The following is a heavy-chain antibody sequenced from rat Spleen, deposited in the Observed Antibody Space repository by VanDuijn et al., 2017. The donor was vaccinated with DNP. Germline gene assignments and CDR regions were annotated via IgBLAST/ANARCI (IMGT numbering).Heavy chain of an antibody. CDR3: AKSIRGKAY. D-gene: IGHD4-5*01. J-gene: IGHJ3*01. V-gene: IGHV5-20*01. CDR1: GFTFSDYY. CDR2: ISYDGGST. Sequence: EVQLVESGGGLVQPGRSLKLSCAASGFTFSDYYMAWVRQAPTKGLEWVASISYDGGSTYYRDSVKGRFTISRDNAKSSLYLQMDSLRSEDTATYYCAKSIRGKAYWGQGTLVTVSS.